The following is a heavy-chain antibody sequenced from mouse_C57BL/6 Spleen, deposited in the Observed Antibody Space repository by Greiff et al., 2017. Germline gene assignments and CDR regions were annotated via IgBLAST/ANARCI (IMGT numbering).Heavy chain of an antibody. Sequence: VQLQQSGAELARPGASVKLSCKASGYTFTSYGISWVKQRTGQGLEWIGEIYPRSGNTYSNEKFKGKATLTADKSSSTAYMELRSLTSEDSAVYFCARGATVVATYYFDYWGQGTTLTVSS. D-gene: IGHD1-1*01. CDR3: ARGATVVATYYFDY. CDR2: IYPRSGNT. CDR1: GYTFTSYG. V-gene: IGHV1-81*01. J-gene: IGHJ2*01.